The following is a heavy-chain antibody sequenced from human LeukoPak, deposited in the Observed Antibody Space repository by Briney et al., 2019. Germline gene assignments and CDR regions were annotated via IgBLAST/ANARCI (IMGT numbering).Heavy chain of an antibody. J-gene: IGHJ4*02. V-gene: IGHV3-9*01. Sequence: PGGSLRLSCAASGFTFDDYAMHWVRQAPGKGLEWVSGISWNSGSIGYADSVKGRFTISRDNSKNTLYLQMNSLRAEDTAVYYCVSTVTTWTTHVDYWGQGTLVTVSS. D-gene: IGHD4-17*01. CDR1: GFTFDDYA. CDR3: VSTVTTWTTHVDY. CDR2: ISWNSGSI.